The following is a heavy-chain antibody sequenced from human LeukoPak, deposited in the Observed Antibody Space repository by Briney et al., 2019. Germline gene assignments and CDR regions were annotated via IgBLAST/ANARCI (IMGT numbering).Heavy chain of an antibody. D-gene: IGHD2-2*01. J-gene: IGHJ4*02. Sequence: PGGSLRLSCAASGFTFSSYSMNWVRQAPGKGLEWVSSISSSSSYIYYADSVKGRFTISRDNAKNSLYLQMNSLRAEDTAVYYCARVTEVPAAYYFDYWGQGTLVTVPS. CDR1: GFTFSSYS. CDR2: ISSSSSYI. CDR3: ARVTEVPAAYYFDY. V-gene: IGHV3-21*01.